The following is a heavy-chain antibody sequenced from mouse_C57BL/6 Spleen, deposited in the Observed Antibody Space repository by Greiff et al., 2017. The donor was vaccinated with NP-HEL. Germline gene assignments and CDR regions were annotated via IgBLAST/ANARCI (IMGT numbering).Heavy chain of an antibody. J-gene: IGHJ2*01. Sequence: VQLQQSGAELVKPGASVKLSCTASGFNIKDYYMHWVKQRTEQGLEWIGRIDPEDGETKYAAKFQGKATITAYTAANTAYLQLSSLTSEDTAVYYCAYDYLYYFDYWGQGTTLTVSS. D-gene: IGHD2-4*01. CDR3: AYDYLYYFDY. CDR1: GFNIKDYY. CDR2: IDPEDGET. V-gene: IGHV14-2*01.